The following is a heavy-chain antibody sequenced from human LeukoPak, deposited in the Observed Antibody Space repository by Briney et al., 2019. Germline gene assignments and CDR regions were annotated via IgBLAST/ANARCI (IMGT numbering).Heavy chain of an antibody. CDR2: IYYSGST. D-gene: IGHD6-13*01. CDR3: ARGQRYSSSSYYMDV. Sequence: PSETLSLTCTVSGGSISSSSYYWGWIRQPPGKGLEWIGSIYYSGSTYYNPSLKSRVTISVDTSKNQFSLKLSSVTAADTAVYYCARGQRYSSSSYYMDVWGKGTTVTISS. V-gene: IGHV4-39*07. CDR1: GGSISSSSYY. J-gene: IGHJ6*03.